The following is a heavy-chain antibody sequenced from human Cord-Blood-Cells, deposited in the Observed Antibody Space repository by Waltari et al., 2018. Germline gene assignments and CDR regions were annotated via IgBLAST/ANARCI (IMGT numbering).Heavy chain of an antibody. D-gene: IGHD7-27*01. Sequence: QVQLQESGPGLVKPSQTLSLTCPVSGCSIRSGGYYWSWIRQHPGKGVEWIGYSYDSGSTYHSQSLKSRVTISVDTSKNQFSLKLGSVTAADTAVYYGAGSWVTWEFRDAFDIWGQGTMVTVSS. CDR2: SYDSGST. J-gene: IGHJ3*02. CDR1: GCSIRSGGYY. V-gene: IGHV4-31*03. CDR3: AGSWVTWEFRDAFDI.